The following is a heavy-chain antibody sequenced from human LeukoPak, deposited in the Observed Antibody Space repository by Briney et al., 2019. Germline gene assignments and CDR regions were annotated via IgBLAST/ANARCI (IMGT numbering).Heavy chain of an antibody. CDR2: INTNTGNP. Sequence: ASVKVPCKASGYTFTSYAMNWVRQAPGQGLEWMGWINTNTGNPTYAQGFTGRFVFSLDTSVSTAYLQISSLKAEDTAVYYCASLPGPIAAAGDYYYYYMDVWGKGTTVTVSS. CDR1: GYTFTSYA. J-gene: IGHJ6*03. V-gene: IGHV7-4-1*02. CDR3: ASLPGPIAAAGDYYYYYMDV. D-gene: IGHD6-13*01.